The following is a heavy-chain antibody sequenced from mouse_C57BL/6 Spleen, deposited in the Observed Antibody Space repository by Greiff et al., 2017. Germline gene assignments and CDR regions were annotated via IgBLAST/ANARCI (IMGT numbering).Heavy chain of an antibody. CDR1: GYTFTSSW. CDR2: IYPSDRET. J-gene: IGHJ3*01. CDR3: ARGDYYYGSSWFAY. V-gene: IGHV1-61*01. Sequence: QVQLQQPGAELVRPGSSVTLSCKASGYTFTSSWLDWVKQRPGQGLAWIGNIYPSDRETHYNQQFKDKATLTVDKSSSTAYMQLSSLTSEDSAVYYCARGDYYYGSSWFAYWGQGTLVTVSA. D-gene: IGHD1-1*01.